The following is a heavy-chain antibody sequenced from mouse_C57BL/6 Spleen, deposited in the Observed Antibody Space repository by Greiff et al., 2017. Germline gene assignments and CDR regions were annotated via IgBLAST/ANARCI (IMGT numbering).Heavy chain of an antibody. CDR3: ARNGNYDWYFDV. J-gene: IGHJ1*03. V-gene: IGHV1-80*01. Sequence: QVQLQQSGAELVKPGASVKISCKASGYAFSSYWMNWVKQRPGKGLEWIGQIYPGDGDTNYNGKFKGKATLTADKSSSTAYMQLSSLTSEDSAVYICARNGNYDWYFDVWGTGTTVTVSS. CDR2: IYPGDGDT. D-gene: IGHD2-1*01. CDR1: GYAFSSYW.